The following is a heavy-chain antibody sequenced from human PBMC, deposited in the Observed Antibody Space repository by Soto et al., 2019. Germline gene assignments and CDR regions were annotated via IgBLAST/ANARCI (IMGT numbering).Heavy chain of an antibody. Sequence: XGPTRVTQTQTLTLTCTVAWFSLTTRGMTLGWIRQPPGKAPEWLALSTQYSPSLQSRLTFTEDTSKNQVVLTMTNMDPVDTANYYCTLRQDTSRAPIYWGQGIMVTV. CDR1: WFSLTTRGMT. J-gene: IGHJ4*02. CDR3: TLRQDTSRAPIY. D-gene: IGHD6-13*01. V-gene: IGHV2-5*01. CDR2: ST.